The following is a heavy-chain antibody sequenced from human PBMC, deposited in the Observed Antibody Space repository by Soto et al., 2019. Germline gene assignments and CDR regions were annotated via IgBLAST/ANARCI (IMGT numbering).Heavy chain of an antibody. CDR1: GFTFSSYG. V-gene: IGHV3-33*01. J-gene: IGHJ4*02. Sequence: QVQLVDSGGGVVQPGRSLRLSCAASGFTFSSYGMHWVRQAPGKGLEWVAVIWYDGSNKYYADSVKGRFTISRDNYKNTLDLQMNSMRAEDTAVYYCARDGGSVQQLGSGYYFDYWGQGTLVTVSS. D-gene: IGHD6-6*01. CDR3: ARDGGSVQQLGSGYYFDY. CDR2: IWYDGSNK.